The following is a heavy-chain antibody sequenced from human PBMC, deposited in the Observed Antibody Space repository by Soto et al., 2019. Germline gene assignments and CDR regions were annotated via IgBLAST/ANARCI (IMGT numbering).Heavy chain of an antibody. V-gene: IGHV1-3*01. CDR3: ARDQQFRTWFGS. CDR2: INAGNGNT. Sequence: GDSVNASWKDSGYTFSRYSIHWVRQAPGQRLEWMGWINAGNGNTKYSQKFEGRVTLTTDTSANTVYMELSSLRFEDTALYYCARDQQFRTWFGSSGQGTLVTVSS. D-gene: IGHD6-13*01. J-gene: IGHJ5*01. CDR1: GYTFSRYS.